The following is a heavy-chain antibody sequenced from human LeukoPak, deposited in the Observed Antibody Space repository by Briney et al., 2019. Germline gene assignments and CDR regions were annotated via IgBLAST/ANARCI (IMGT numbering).Heavy chain of an antibody. Sequence: GGSLRLSCAASGFTFNSFAMNWVRQTPGKGLEWVSSVTGHGGSTYIADSVRGRFTISRDNSKNTLFLQMNSLRAEDTAVYYCARDIEYYGSGSPQGPPPSYYYYYMDVWGKGTTVTISS. CDR2: VTGHGGST. D-gene: IGHD3-10*01. CDR3: ARDIEYYGSGSPQGPPPSYYYYYMDV. CDR1: GFTFNSFA. V-gene: IGHV3-23*01. J-gene: IGHJ6*03.